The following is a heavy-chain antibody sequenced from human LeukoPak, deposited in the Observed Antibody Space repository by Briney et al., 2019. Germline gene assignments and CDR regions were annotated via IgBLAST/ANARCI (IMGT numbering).Heavy chain of an antibody. CDR1: GYTFTSYG. J-gene: IGHJ5*02. Sequence: ASVKVSCKASGYTFTSYGISWVRQAPGQGLEWMGWISAYNGNTNYAQKLQGRVTMTTDTSTSTAYMELRGLRSDDTAVYYCARVVWFGELLYNWFDPWGQGTLVTVSS. D-gene: IGHD3-10*01. CDR3: ARVVWFGELLYNWFDP. V-gene: IGHV1-18*01. CDR2: ISAYNGNT.